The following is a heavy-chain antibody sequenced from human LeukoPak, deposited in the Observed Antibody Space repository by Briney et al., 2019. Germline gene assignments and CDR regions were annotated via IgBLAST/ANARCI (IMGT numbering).Heavy chain of an antibody. J-gene: IGHJ6*03. CDR1: GGSISSYY. CDR3: ARVDYYYYYMDV. CDR2: IYYSGST. Sequence: PSETLSLTSTVSGGSISSYYWSWIRQPPGKGLEWIGYIYYSGSTNYNPSLKSRVTISVDTSENQFSLKLSSVTAADTAVYYCARVDYYYYYMDVWGKGTTVTVSS. V-gene: IGHV4-59*01.